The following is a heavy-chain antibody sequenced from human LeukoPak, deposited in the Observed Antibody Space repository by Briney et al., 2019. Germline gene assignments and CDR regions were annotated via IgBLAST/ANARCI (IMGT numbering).Heavy chain of an antibody. J-gene: IGHJ4*02. Sequence: GGSLRLSCTASGFTFSGYSMNWIRQAPGKGLEWVSSFGTRSTSVYHAGSVKGRFAISRDNAKNSLYLQMNSLRAEDTALYYCAREVSEGFGFWGQGTLVTVSS. V-gene: IGHV3-21*01. CDR1: GFTFSGYS. D-gene: IGHD3-22*01. CDR2: FGTRSTSV. CDR3: AREVSEGFGF.